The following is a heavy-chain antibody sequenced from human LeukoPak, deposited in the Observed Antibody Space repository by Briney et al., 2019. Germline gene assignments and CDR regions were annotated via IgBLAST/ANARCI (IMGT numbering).Heavy chain of an antibody. CDR3: AKDKASSGYYTSLDY. V-gene: IGHV3-9*01. D-gene: IGHD3-22*01. CDR2: ISWNSGSI. CDR1: GFTFYDYA. J-gene: IGHJ4*02. Sequence: SLRLSCAASGFTFYDYAMHWVRQAPGKGLEWVSGISWNSGSIGYADSVKGRFTISRDNAKNSLYLRMNSLRAEDTAFYYCAKDKASSGYYTSLDYWGQGTLVTVSS.